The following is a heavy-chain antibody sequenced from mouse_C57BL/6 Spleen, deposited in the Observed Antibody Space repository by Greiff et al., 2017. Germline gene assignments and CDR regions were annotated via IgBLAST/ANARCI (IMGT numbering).Heavy chain of an antibody. D-gene: IGHD1-1*01. CDR1: GYTFTSSG. CDR2: IYPRSGNT. Sequence: VQLQESGAELARPGASVKLSCKASGYTFTSSGISWVKQRTGQGLEWIGEIYPRSGNTYYNEKFKGKATLTADKSSSTAYMELRSLTSEDSAVYFCARSGIGYYYGSSYVLAYWGQGTLVTVSA. V-gene: IGHV1-81*01. CDR3: ARSGIGYYYGSSYVLAY. J-gene: IGHJ3*01.